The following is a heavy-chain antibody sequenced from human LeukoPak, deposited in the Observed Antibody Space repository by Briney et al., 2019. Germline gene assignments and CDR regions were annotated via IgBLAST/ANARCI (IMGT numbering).Heavy chain of an antibody. Sequence: GGSLRLSCAASGFTFSSYGMHWVRQAPGKGLEWVAVIWYDGSNKYYADSVKGRFTISRDSSKNTLYLQMNSLRAEDTAVYYCAKDFNAYYDSSGSPDYWGQGTLVTVSS. V-gene: IGHV3-33*06. CDR2: IWYDGSNK. CDR1: GFTFSSYG. D-gene: IGHD3-22*01. J-gene: IGHJ4*02. CDR3: AKDFNAYYDSSGSPDY.